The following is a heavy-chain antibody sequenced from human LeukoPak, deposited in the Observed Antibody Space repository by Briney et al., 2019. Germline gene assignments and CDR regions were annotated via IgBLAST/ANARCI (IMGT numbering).Heavy chain of an antibody. CDR3: GRDLLGCSGGACYSSDF. CDR1: GYTFTDYY. D-gene: IGHD2-15*01. V-gene: IGHV1-18*04. Sequence: ASVKVSCKASGYTFTDYYMHWVRQAPGQGLEWMGWVSGDSSNTNLAQRFQARVTMTTDTSTNTAYMELRSLKSDDTAVYYCGRDLLGCSGGACYSSDFWGQGTQVTVSS. J-gene: IGHJ4*02. CDR2: VSGDSSNT.